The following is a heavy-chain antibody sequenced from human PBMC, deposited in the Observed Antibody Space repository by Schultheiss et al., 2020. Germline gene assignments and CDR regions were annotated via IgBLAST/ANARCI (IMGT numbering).Heavy chain of an antibody. V-gene: IGHV4-59*01. J-gene: IGHJ5*02. CDR3: AREFDSSGWYRGWFDP. D-gene: IGHD6-19*01. CDR2: IYYSGST. CDR1: GGSIGDYY. Sequence: SETLSLTCTVSGGSIGDYYWSWIRQPAGKALEWIGYIYYSGSTNYNPSLKSRVTISVDTSKNQFSLKLSSVTAADTAVYYCAREFDSSGWYRGWFDPWGQGTLVTVSS.